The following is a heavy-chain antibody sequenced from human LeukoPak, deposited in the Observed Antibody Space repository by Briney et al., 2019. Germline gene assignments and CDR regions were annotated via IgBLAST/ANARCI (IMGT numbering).Heavy chain of an antibody. D-gene: IGHD2-15*01. J-gene: IGHJ4*02. V-gene: IGHV5-51*01. CDR3: ARFVGACSGGNCYSDY. Sequence: KISCKASGYSFSSYWIAWVRQMSGKGLEWMGIIYPGDSDTRYSPSFQGQVTISADKSINTAYLQWNGLKASDTAIYYCARFVGACSGGNCYSDYWGQGTLVTVSS. CDR2: IYPGDSDT. CDR1: GYSFSSYW.